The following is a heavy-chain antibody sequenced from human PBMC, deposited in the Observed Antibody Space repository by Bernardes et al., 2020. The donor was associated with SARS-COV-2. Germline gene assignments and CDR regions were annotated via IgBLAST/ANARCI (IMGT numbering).Heavy chain of an antibody. J-gene: IGHJ5*02. Sequence: TLSLPCTVSGGSISSYYWSWIRQPPGKGLEWIGYIYYGGSTNYNPSLKSRVTISVDTSKNQFSLKLSSVTAADTAVYYCARRNSGYHPMNWFDPWGQGTLVTVSS. D-gene: IGHD5-12*01. CDR1: GGSISSYY. V-gene: IGHV4-59*08. CDR2: IYYGGST. CDR3: ARRNSGYHPMNWFDP.